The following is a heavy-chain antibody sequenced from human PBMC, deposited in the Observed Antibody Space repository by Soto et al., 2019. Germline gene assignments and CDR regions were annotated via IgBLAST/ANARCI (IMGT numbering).Heavy chain of an antibody. V-gene: IGHV4-30-4*01. CDR2: IYYSGST. CDR3: ARGSYYYDSSGHYHY. Sequence: SLSLTCSVSGGSISSGDYYWSWIRQPPGKGLEWIGYIYYSGSTYYNPSLKSRVTISVDTSKNQFSLKLSSVTAADTAVYYCARGSYYYDSSGHYHYWGQGTLVTVSS. J-gene: IGHJ4*02. CDR1: GGSISSGDYY. D-gene: IGHD3-22*01.